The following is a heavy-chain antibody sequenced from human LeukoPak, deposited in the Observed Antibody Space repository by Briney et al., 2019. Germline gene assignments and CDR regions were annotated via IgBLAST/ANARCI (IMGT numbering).Heavy chain of an antibody. CDR2: INAGNGNT. Sequence: GASVKVSCKASGYTFTSYAMHWVRQAPGQRLEWMGWINAGNGNTKYSQKFQGRVTITRDTSASTAYMELSSLRSEDTAVYYCAREGDCGGDCYSEFEYWGQGTLVTVSS. V-gene: IGHV1-3*01. J-gene: IGHJ4*02. CDR1: GYTFTSYA. CDR3: AREGDCGGDCYSEFEY. D-gene: IGHD2-21*02.